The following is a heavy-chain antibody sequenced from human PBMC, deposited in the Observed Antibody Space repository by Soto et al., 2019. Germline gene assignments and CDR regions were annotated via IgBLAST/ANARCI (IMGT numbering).Heavy chain of an antibody. V-gene: IGHV3-9*01. CDR1: GFTFDVHG. CDR2: INRNGDAA. J-gene: IGHJ6*03. CDR3: AKEDSRASGYMDV. D-gene: IGHD6-6*01. Sequence: DVQLVESGGGLVQPGRSLRLSCAASGFTFDVHGMHWVRQSPGKGLEWVSGINRNGDAAGYVDSVRGRFTISRDNAKNSLYLQMNSLRPEDTALYYCAKEDSRASGYMDVWGKGTAVTVSS.